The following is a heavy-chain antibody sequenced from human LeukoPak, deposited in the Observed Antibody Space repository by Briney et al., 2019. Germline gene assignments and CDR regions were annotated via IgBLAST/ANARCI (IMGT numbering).Heavy chain of an antibody. V-gene: IGHV3-30*02. CDR3: AKDRLPWAIPMYPSELDL. Sequence: GGSLRLSCAASGLTFRSYGIHWVRQAPGKGLEWVAFIQHDGTSEFYGASVKGRFIISRDNSKSTVSLLLSSLTSDDTAVYYCAKDRLPWAIPMYPSELDLWGQGTLVTVSS. CDR2: IQHDGTSE. CDR1: GLTFRSYG. D-gene: IGHD2-21*02. J-gene: IGHJ4*02.